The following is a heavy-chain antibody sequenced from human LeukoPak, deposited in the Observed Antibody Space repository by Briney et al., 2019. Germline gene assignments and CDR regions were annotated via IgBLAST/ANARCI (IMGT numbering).Heavy chain of an antibody. CDR3: ARHVGATILPGLDYYYYYMDV. V-gene: IGHV5-51*01. CDR1: GYSFTSYW. CDR2: IYPGDSDT. J-gene: IGHJ6*03. Sequence: GESLKISCKGSGYSFTSYWIGWVRQMPGKGLEWMGRIYPGDSDTRYSPSFQGQFTISADKSISTPYLQWSSLKASDTAMYYCARHVGATILPGLDYYYYYMDVWGKGTTVTVSS. D-gene: IGHD1-26*01.